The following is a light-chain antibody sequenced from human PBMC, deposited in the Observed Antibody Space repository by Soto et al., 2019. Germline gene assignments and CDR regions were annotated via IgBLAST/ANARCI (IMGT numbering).Light chain of an antibody. CDR3: QQRSEWPCT. Sequence: EIVLTQSPATLSSSPGDRATLSCRASQTVSSYLAWYQQKPGQAPRLLIYDASSRATGIPARFSGSGSGTDFTLPITRLEPDDFAVYYCQQRSEWPCTFGGGTKVEIK. CDR1: QTVSSY. J-gene: IGKJ4*01. V-gene: IGKV3-11*01. CDR2: DAS.